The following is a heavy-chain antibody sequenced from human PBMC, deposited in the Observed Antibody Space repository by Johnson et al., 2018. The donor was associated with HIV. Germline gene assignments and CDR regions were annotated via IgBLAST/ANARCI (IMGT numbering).Heavy chain of an antibody. Sequence: VQLVESGGGLVKPGGSLRLSCAASGFTFNNAWMSWVRQAPGKGLEWVGRIKSKSDGGTTDYAAPVKGRFTMSRDDSKSTLYLQMNSLKTEDTAVYYCTTDPDSSSWYRDAFDIWGQGTMVTVSS. V-gene: IGHV3-15*01. D-gene: IGHD6-13*01. J-gene: IGHJ3*02. CDR2: IKSKSDGGTT. CDR3: TTDPDSSSWYRDAFDI. CDR1: GFTFNNAW.